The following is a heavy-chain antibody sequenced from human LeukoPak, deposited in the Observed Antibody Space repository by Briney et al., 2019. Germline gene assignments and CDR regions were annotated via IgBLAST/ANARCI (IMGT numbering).Heavy chain of an antibody. CDR1: GFRFSDYY. D-gene: IGHD1-1*01. CDR3: ARVQGYVAGFGFDP. V-gene: IGHV3-11*04. J-gene: IGHJ5*02. Sequence: PGGSLRLSCAASGFRFSDYYMSWIRQAPGKGLEWVSYISNIGNTIYYADSVKGRFTISRDNAKNSLYLQMNSLRAEDTAVYYCARVQGYVAGFGFDPWGQGTLVTVSS. CDR2: ISNIGNTI.